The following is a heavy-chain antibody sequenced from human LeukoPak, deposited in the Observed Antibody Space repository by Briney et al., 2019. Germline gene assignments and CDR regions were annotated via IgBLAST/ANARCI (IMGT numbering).Heavy chain of an antibody. CDR2: INPNSGGT. D-gene: IGHD2-15*01. V-gene: IGHV1-2*02. CDR1: GYTFTGYC. Sequence: ASVKVSCKASGYTFTGYCMHWVRQAPGQGLEWMVWINPNSGGTNYAQKFQGRVTLTRDTSISTAYMELSRLRSDDTAVYYCARDGRYCSGGSCYPSKYFQHWGQGTLVTVSS. J-gene: IGHJ1*01. CDR3: ARDGRYCSGGSCYPSKYFQH.